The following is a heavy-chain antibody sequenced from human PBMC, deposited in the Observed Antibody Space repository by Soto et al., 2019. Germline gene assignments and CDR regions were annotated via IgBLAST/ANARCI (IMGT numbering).Heavy chain of an antibody. V-gene: IGHV3-74*01. CDR1: GFTFSNYW. J-gene: IGHJ4*02. Sequence: EVQLVESGGGLVQPGGSLRLSCAASGFTFSNYWMHRVRQAPGKGLVWVSHINTDGSTTTYADSVKGRFTISRDNAKKTLYLQMTSLRAEDTAVYYCTRGGGGSLDYWGQGTLVTVSS. CDR2: INTDGSTT. CDR3: TRGGGGSLDY. D-gene: IGHD1-26*01.